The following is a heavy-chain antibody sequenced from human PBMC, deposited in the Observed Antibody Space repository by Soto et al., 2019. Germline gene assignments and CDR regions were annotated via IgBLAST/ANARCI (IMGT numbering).Heavy chain of an antibody. CDR2: INAGNGNT. Sequence: QVQLVQSGAEVKKPGASVKVSCKASGYTFTSYAMHWVRQAPGQRLEWMGWINAGNGNTKYSQKFQGRVTITRDKSGRNAQLELSSLRSEDTAVYYCAREGCSSTSCYETYYYYGMDVWGQGTTVTVSS. V-gene: IGHV1-3*01. CDR1: GYTFTSYA. J-gene: IGHJ6*02. CDR3: AREGCSSTSCYETYYYYGMDV. D-gene: IGHD2-2*01.